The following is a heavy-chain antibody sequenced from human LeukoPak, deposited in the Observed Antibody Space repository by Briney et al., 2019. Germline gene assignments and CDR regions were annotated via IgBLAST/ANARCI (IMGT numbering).Heavy chain of an antibody. CDR1: GFTFSTYA. J-gene: IGHJ3*02. V-gene: IGHV3-30*07. CDR3: ATLGYSYGFGAFDI. D-gene: IGHD5-18*01. CDR2: ISYDGTNK. Sequence: GGSLRLSCAASGFTFSTYAIHWVRQAPGKGLEWVAVISYDGTNKNYADSVKGRFTISRDNSKNTLYLQMNSLRAEDTAVYYCATLGYSYGFGAFDIWGQGTMVTVSS.